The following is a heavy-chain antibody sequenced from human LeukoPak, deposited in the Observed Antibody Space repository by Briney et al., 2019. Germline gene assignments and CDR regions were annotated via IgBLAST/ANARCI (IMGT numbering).Heavy chain of an antibody. CDR3: ARSSWPYYFDY. CDR2: ISSSSSYI. D-gene: IGHD5-12*01. CDR1: GFTFSSYS. Sequence: GGSLRLSCAASGFTFSSYSMNWVRQAPGKGLEWVSSISSSSSYIYYADSVKGRFTISRDNSKNTLYLQMNSLRAEDTAMYYCARSSWPYYFDYWGQGTLVTVSS. V-gene: IGHV3-21*04. J-gene: IGHJ4*02.